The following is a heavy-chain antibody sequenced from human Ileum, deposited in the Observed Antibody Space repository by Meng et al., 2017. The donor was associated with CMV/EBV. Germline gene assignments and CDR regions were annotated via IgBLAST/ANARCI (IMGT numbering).Heavy chain of an antibody. J-gene: IGHJ4*02. CDR3: ARPYTGASTLPF. CDR2: INNDGNTA. CDR1: GFTFRDYW. Sequence: GESLKISCAASGFTFRDYWMHWVRQSPGKGLVWVSRINNDGNTADYAVSVKGRFTIFRENTKNTLYLQMNSLRAEDTAVYYCARPYTGASTLPFWGQGTLVTVSS. D-gene: IGHD1-26*01. V-gene: IGHV3-74*01.